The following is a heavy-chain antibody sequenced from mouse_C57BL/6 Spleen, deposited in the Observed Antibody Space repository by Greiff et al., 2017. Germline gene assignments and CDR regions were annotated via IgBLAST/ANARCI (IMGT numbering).Heavy chain of an antibody. CDR3: ASGGSSGAWLAY. Sequence: QVQLQQPGAELVRPGSSVKLSCKASGYTFTSYWMDWVKQRPGQGLEWIGNIYPSDSETHYNQKFKDKDTLTVDKSSSTAYMQLSSLTSEDSAVYNCASGGSSGAWLAYWGQGTLVTVSA. CDR2: IYPSDSET. J-gene: IGHJ3*01. D-gene: IGHD3-2*02. CDR1: GYTFTSYW. V-gene: IGHV1-61*01.